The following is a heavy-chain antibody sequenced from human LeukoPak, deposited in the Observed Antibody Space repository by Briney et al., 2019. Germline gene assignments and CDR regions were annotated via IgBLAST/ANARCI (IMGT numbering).Heavy chain of an antibody. V-gene: IGHV1-18*01. CDR1: GYTFTSYG. CDR3: ATALRSPQPQYYDFWSGYYYLSHHYGMDV. CDR2: ISAYNGNT. Sequence: ASVKVSCKASGYTFTSYGISWVRQAPGQGLEWMGWISAYNGNTNYAQKLQGRVTMTTDTSTSTAYMELRSLRSEDTAVYYCATALRSPQPQYYDFWSGYYYLSHHYGMDVWGQGTTVTVSS. D-gene: IGHD3-3*01. J-gene: IGHJ6*02.